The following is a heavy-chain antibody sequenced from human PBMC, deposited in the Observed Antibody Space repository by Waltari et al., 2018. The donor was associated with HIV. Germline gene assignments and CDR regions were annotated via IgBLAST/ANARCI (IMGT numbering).Heavy chain of an antibody. D-gene: IGHD3-10*01. Sequence: EVRLSESGGARVKPGESLTLYCHVSGSTFWTFSSRWIGQRPERGLEWLATIDGDATTTHYADSVGGRSVVSRDLSKGMLLLQMDGLRVDDTAVYFCATHLTGSGSFFYYIMDNWGRGTTVSVS. CDR1: GSTFWTFS. CDR3: ATHLTGSGSFFYYIMDN. V-gene: IGHV3-23*01. CDR2: IDGDATTT. J-gene: IGHJ6*02.